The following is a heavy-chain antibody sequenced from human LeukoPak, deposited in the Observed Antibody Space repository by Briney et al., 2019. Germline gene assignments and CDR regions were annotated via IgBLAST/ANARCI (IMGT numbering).Heavy chain of an antibody. V-gene: IGHV1-69*13. CDR3: ARGGITIFGVVIKSCNWFDP. Sequence: GASVKVSCKTSGGTFSSYAISWVRQAPGQGLEWMGGIIPIFGTANYAQKFQGRVTITADGSTSTAYMELSSLRSEDTAVYYCARGGITIFGVVIKSCNWFDPWGQGTLVTVSS. D-gene: IGHD3-3*01. J-gene: IGHJ5*02. CDR2: IIPIFGTA. CDR1: GGTFSSYA.